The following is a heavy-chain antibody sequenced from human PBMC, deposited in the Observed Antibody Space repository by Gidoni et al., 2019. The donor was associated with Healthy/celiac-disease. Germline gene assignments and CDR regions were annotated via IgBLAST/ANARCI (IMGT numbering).Heavy chain of an antibody. D-gene: IGHD3-10*01. J-gene: IGHJ4*02. CDR2: IFYSGST. Sequence: QLQLQESGPGLVKPSETLSLTCTASGGSISSSTYYWGWIRQPPGKVLQWIGSIFYSGSTYYNPSLKSRVTISVDTSNNQFSLKLSSVTAADTAVYYCARSYGGVFDYWGQGTLVTVSS. V-gene: IGHV4-39*01. CDR1: GGSISSSTYY. CDR3: ARSYGGVFDY.